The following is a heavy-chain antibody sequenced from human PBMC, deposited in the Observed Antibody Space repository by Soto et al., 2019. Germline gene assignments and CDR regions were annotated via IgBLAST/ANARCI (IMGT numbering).Heavy chain of an antibody. V-gene: IGHV3-7*01. D-gene: IGHD3-22*01. J-gene: IGHJ4*02. Sequence: EVQLVESGGGLVQPGGSLRLSCAASGFTFSSYWMSWVRQAPGKGLEWVANIKQDGSEKYYVDSVKGRFTISRDNAKNSLYLQMNSLRAEDTAVYYCAKDQHYYDSSGYYYYFDYWGQGTLVTVSS. CDR1: GFTFSSYW. CDR3: AKDQHYYDSSGYYYYFDY. CDR2: IKQDGSEK.